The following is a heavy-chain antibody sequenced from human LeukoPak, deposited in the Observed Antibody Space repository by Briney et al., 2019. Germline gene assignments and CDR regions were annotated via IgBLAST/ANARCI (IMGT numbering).Heavy chain of an antibody. CDR2: FDPEDGET. CDR1: GYTLTELS. Sequence: ASVKVSCKVSGYTLTELSMHWVRQAPGKGLGWMGGFDPEDGETIYAQKFQGRVTMTEDTSADTAYMELSSLRSEDTAVYYCATARMVRGEDGMDVWGKGTTVTVSS. V-gene: IGHV1-24*01. J-gene: IGHJ6*04. D-gene: IGHD3-10*01. CDR3: ATARMVRGEDGMDV.